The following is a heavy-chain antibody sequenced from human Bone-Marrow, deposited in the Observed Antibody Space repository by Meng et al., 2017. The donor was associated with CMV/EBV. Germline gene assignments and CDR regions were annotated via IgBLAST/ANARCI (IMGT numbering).Heavy chain of an antibody. CDR2: ISSSSSYI. CDR3: ARWPYSSLFEY. CDR1: GFTFSSYS. V-gene: IGHV3-21*01. J-gene: IGHJ4*01. D-gene: IGHD6-6*01. Sequence: GESLKISCAASGFTFSSYSMNWVRQATGKGLEWVSSISSSSSYIYYADSVKGRFTISRDNAKNSLYLQMNSLRAEDTAVYYCARWPYSSLFEYWGQGTLVTVSS.